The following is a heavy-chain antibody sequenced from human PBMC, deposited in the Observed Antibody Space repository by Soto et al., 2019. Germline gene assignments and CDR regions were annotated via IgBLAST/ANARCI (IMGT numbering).Heavy chain of an antibody. CDR1: GFTFSNAW. V-gene: IGHV3-15*07. D-gene: IGHD1-1*01. CDR2: IKSKTDGGTT. CDR3: TTGSNDGYGMDV. J-gene: IGHJ6*02. Sequence: EVQLVESGGGLVKPGGSLRLSCAASGFTFSNAWMNWVRQAPGKGLEWVGRIKSKTDGGTTDYAAPVKGRFTISRDDSNNTLYLQMNSLKTEDTAVYYCTTGSNDGYGMDVWGQGTTVTVSS.